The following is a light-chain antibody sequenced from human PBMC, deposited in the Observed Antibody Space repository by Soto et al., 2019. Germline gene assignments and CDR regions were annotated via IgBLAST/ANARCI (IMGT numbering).Light chain of an antibody. J-gene: IGKJ3*01. Sequence: DIQMTQSPSSLSASIGDRVTITCQASQGISNYLAWYQQRPGKVPKLLIYAASTLQSGVPSRFSGSGSGTDFTLTISSLLPEDVATYYCQNLDSAAFTFGPGTKVDIK. V-gene: IGKV1-27*01. CDR1: QGISNY. CDR3: QNLDSAAFT. CDR2: AAS.